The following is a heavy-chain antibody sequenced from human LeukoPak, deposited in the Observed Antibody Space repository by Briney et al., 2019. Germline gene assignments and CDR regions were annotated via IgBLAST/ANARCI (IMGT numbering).Heavy chain of an antibody. Sequence: GGSLRLSCAASGFTFSSYAMHWVRQAPGKGLEWVAVISYDGSNKYYADSVKGRFTISRDNSKNTLYLQMNSLRAEDTAVYYCAREWYYDSKGDYFDYWGQGTLVTVSS. CDR2: ISYDGSNK. CDR1: GFTFSSYA. CDR3: AREWYYDSKGDYFDY. D-gene: IGHD3-22*01. V-gene: IGHV3-30-3*01. J-gene: IGHJ4*02.